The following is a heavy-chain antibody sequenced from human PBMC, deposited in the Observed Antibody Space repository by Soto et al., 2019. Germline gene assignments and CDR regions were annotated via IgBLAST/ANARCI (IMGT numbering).Heavy chain of an antibody. CDR2: IVPISGTA. D-gene: IGHD2-2*01. Sequence: QVQLDQSGAEVRKPGSSVRVSCKASGGPFGTFAISWVRQAPGRGLEWMGGIVPISGTADYAQKFQGRLTITADHSTSVGYMELTHLGSEDTAMYYCASQDPPRHRYCSTSTCYDGWFDSWGQGTLVTVST. V-gene: IGHV1-69*01. CDR3: ASQDPPRHRYCSTSTCYDGWFDS. CDR1: GGPFGTFA. J-gene: IGHJ5*01.